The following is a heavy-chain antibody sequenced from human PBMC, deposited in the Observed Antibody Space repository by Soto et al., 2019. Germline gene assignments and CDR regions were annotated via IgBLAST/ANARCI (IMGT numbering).Heavy chain of an antibody. D-gene: IGHD3-22*01. Sequence: GGSLRLSCSASGFTFSSYAMYWVRLAPGKGLEYVSAISSNGDDTYHADSVKGRFTISRDNSENILYLQMSSLRAEDTAVYYCVKRPSGNYYASGYYDYWGQGTLVTVSS. V-gene: IGHV3-64D*08. CDR1: GFTFSSYA. J-gene: IGHJ4*02. CDR3: VKRPSGNYYASGYYDY. CDR2: ISSNGDDT.